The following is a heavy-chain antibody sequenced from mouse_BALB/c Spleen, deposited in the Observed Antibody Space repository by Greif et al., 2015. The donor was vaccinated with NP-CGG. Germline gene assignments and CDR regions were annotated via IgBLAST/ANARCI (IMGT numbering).Heavy chain of an antibody. D-gene: IGHD1-1*01. CDR3: VRLLRYAMDY. Sequence: VQLQQSGAELAKPGASVKMSCKASGYTFTSYWMHWVKQRPGQGLEWIGYINPSTGYTEYNQKFKDKATLTADKSSSTAYMQLSSLTSEDSAVYYCVRLLRYAMDYWGQGTSVTVSS. J-gene: IGHJ4*01. V-gene: IGHV1-7*01. CDR2: INPSTGYT. CDR1: GYTFTSYW.